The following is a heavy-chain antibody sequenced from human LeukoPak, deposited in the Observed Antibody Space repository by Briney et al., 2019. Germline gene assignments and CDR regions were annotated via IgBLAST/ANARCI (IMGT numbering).Heavy chain of an antibody. CDR3: ARDLGGPTDDP. CDR2: IIPIFGTA. J-gene: IGHJ5*02. V-gene: IGHV1-69*05. CDR1: GGTFSSYA. Sequence: SVKVSCKASGGTFSSYAISWVRQAPGQGGEWMGGIIPIFGTANYAQKFQGSVTITTDESTSTAYMELSSLRSEDTAVYYCARDLGGPTDDPWGQGTLVTVSS.